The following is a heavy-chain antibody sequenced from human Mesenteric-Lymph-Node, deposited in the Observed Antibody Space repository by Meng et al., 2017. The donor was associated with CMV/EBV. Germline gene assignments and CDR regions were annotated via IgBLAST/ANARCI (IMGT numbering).Heavy chain of an antibody. V-gene: IGHV1-24*01. CDR3: VTSRPTYIRASYYFDY. CDR2: FDPEDGET. D-gene: IGHD6-6*01. J-gene: IGHJ4*02. Sequence: ASVKVSCKVSGYIFTELSIHWVRQAPGKGLEWMGGFDPEDGETIYAQKFQGRVTMTEDTSTDTAYMELTSLRSEDTAVYYCVTSRPTYIRASYYFDYWGQGTLVTVSS. CDR1: GYIFTELS.